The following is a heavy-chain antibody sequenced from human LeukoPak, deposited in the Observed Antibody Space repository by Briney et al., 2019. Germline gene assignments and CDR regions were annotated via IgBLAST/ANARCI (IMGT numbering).Heavy chain of an antibody. D-gene: IGHD6-19*01. CDR2: IWPSGST. V-gene: IGHV4-30-2*06. CDR1: GGSISSGPYF. CDR3: ASARKWLPLGDAFDI. Sequence: PSETLSLTCSVSGGSISSGPYFWSWIRQSPGQGLEWIGYIWPSGSTNYNPSLKSRVTISVDTSKNQFSLKLSSVTAADTAVYYCASARKWLPLGDAFDIWGQGTMVTVSS. J-gene: IGHJ3*02.